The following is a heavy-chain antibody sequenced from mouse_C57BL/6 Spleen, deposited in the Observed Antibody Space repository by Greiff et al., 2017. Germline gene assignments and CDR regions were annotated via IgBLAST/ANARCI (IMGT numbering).Heavy chain of an antibody. Sequence: EVKLQQSGPELVKPGASVKISCKASGYTFTDYYMNWVKQSHGKSLEWIGDINPNNGGTSYNQKFKGKATLTVDKSSSTAYMELRSLTSEDSAVYYCANWDGLVDWYFDVWGTGTTVTVSS. CDR1: GYTFTDYY. V-gene: IGHV1-26*01. D-gene: IGHD4-1*01. J-gene: IGHJ1*03. CDR2: INPNNGGT. CDR3: ANWDGLVDWYFDV.